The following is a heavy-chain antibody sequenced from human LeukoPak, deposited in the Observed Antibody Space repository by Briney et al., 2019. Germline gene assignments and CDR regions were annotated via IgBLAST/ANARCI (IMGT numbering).Heavy chain of an antibody. CDR2: IYYSGST. V-gene: IGHV4-59*01. D-gene: IGHD1-26*01. CDR3: ASGSANWFDP. Sequence: SETLSLTCTVSGGSISPYYWSWIRQPPGKGLEWIGYIYYSGSTNYNPSLKSRVTISVDTSKNQFSLKLSSVTAADTAVYYCASGSANWFDPWGQGTLVTVSS. J-gene: IGHJ5*02. CDR1: GGSISPYY.